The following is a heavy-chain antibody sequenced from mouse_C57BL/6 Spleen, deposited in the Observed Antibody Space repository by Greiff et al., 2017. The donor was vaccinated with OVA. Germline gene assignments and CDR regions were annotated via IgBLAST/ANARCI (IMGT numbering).Heavy chain of an antibody. CDR3: ARGITTVVAFYWYFDV. D-gene: IGHD1-1*01. CDR2: IHPNSGST. V-gene: IGHV1-64*01. CDR1: GYTFTSYW. Sequence: QVQPQQPGAELVKPGASVKLSCKASGYTFTSYWMHWVKQRPGQGLEWIGMIHPNSGSTNYNEKFKSKATLTVDKSSSTAYMQLSSLTSEDSAVYYCARGITTVVAFYWYFDVWGTGTTVTVSS. J-gene: IGHJ1*03.